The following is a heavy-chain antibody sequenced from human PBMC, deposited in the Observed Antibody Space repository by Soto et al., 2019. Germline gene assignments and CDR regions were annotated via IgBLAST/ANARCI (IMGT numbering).Heavy chain of an antibody. CDR1: GGSISSGDYY. CDR3: VREGGAHWFDP. J-gene: IGHJ5*02. CDR2: IYYSGST. V-gene: IGHV4-30-4*01. D-gene: IGHD3-16*01. Sequence: SETLSLTCTVSGGSISSGDYYWSWIRQPPGKGLEWIGYIYYSGSTFYNPSLKNRVTISLDTSKIQLSLKLSSVTAADTAVYYCVREGGAHWFDPWGQGTLVTVSS.